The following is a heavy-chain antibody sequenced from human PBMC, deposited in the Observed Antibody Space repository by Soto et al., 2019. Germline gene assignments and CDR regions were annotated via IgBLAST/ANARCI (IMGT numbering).Heavy chain of an antibody. V-gene: IGHV1-18*01. Sequence: QVQLVQSGAEVKKPGASVKVSCKASGYTFTSYGISWVRQAPGQGLEWMGWISAYNGNTNYAQKLQGRVTMTTDTSTSTAYMELRSLRSDDTAVYYCARDAPYSSGWYYPPLPPDYWGQGTLVTVSS. CDR3: ARDAPYSSGWYYPPLPPDY. CDR1: GYTFTSYG. J-gene: IGHJ4*02. D-gene: IGHD6-19*01. CDR2: ISAYNGNT.